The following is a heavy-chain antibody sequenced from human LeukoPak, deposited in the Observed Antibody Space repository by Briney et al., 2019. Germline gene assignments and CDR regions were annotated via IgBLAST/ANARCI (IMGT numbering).Heavy chain of an antibody. D-gene: IGHD3-10*01. Sequence: GGSLRLSCATSGLTFNNAWMSWVRQAPGKGLEWVGHVKSKTDGGTADYAAPVKGRFTISRDDSKNTLYLQMSSLKTEDTAVYYCARLGGDTYYFGSASYPNWYFDLWGRGTLVTVSS. CDR2: VKSKTDGGTA. CDR1: GLTFNNAW. V-gene: IGHV3-15*01. J-gene: IGHJ2*01. CDR3: ARLGGDTYYFGSASYPNWYFDL.